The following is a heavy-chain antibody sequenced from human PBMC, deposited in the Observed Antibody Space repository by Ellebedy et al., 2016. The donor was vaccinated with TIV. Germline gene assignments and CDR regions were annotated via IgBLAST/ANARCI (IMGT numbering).Heavy chain of an antibody. CDR3: AKGGYRAVAGRGSQIDY. Sequence: GESLKISCAASGFTFSSYAMSWVRQAPGKGLEWVSAISGSGGSTYYADSVKGRFTISRDNSKNTLYLQMNSLRAEDTAVYYCAKGGYRAVAGRGSQIDYWGQGTLVTVSS. D-gene: IGHD6-19*01. J-gene: IGHJ4*02. CDR2: ISGSGGST. V-gene: IGHV3-23*01. CDR1: GFTFSSYA.